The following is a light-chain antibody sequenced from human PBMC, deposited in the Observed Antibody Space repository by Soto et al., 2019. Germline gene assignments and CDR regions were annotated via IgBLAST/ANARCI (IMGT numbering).Light chain of an antibody. V-gene: IGLV1-40*01. CDR1: SSNIGAGYD. J-gene: IGLJ3*02. CDR3: QSYDSSLSVV. Sequence: QSVLTQPPSVSGAPGQRVTISCTGNSSNIGAGYDVHWYQQLPGTAPKLLIYDNSNRPSGVPDRFSGSRSGTSVSLAITGLQAEDEAYYYCQSYDSSLSVVFGGGTQLTV. CDR2: DNS.